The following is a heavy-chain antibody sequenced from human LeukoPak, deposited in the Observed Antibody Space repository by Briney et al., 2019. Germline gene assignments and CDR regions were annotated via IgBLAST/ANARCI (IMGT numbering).Heavy chain of an antibody. Sequence: GGSLRLSCAASGFTFSSYSMNWVRQAPGKGLEWVSYISSSSSTIYYADSVKGRFTISRDNAKNSLYLQMNSLRAEDTAVYYRARAQKGLLWCGELLKWGQGTLVTVSS. D-gene: IGHD3-10*01. CDR1: GFTFSSYS. CDR2: ISSSSSTI. J-gene: IGHJ4*02. V-gene: IGHV3-48*01. CDR3: ARAQKGLLWCGELLK.